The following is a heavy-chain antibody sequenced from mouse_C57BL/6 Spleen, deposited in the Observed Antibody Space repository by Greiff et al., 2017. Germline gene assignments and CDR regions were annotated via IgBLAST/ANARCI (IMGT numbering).Heavy chain of an antibody. V-gene: IGHV1-5*01. CDR1: GYTFTSYW. J-gene: IGHJ4*01. CDR2: IYPGNSDT. CDR3: ATLYDYDEYYAMDY. D-gene: IGHD2-4*01. Sequence: EVQLQESGTVLARPGASVKMSCKTSGYTFTSYWMHWVKQRPGQGLEWIGAIYPGNSDTSYNQKFKGKAKLTAVTSASTAYMELSSLTNEDSAVYYCATLYDYDEYYAMDYWGQGTSVTVSS.